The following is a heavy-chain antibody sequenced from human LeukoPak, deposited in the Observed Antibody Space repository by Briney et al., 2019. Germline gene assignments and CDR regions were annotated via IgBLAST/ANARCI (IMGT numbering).Heavy chain of an antibody. Sequence: GGSLRLSCAASGFTFSSYAMSWVRQAPGKGLEWVSAISGSGGSTYYADSVKGRFTISRDNSKNTLYLQMNSLRAEDTAVYYCAKNYVWGSYPNYFDYWGQGTLVTVSS. CDR2: ISGSGGST. D-gene: IGHD3-16*02. V-gene: IGHV3-23*01. CDR1: GFTFSSYA. CDR3: AKNYVWGSYPNYFDY. J-gene: IGHJ4*02.